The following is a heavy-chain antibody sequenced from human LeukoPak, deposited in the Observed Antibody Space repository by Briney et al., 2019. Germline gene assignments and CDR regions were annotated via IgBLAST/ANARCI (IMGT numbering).Heavy chain of an antibody. V-gene: IGHV3-20*04. D-gene: IGHD1-26*01. CDR1: GFTFDDYG. Sequence: PGGSLRLSCAASGFTFDDYGMSWVRQAPGKGLEWVSGINWNGGSTGYADSVKGRFTISRDNAKNSLYLQMNSLRAEDTALYYCAGGSWELRSGYFDYWGQGTLVTVSS. J-gene: IGHJ4*02. CDR2: INWNGGST. CDR3: AGGSWELRSGYFDY.